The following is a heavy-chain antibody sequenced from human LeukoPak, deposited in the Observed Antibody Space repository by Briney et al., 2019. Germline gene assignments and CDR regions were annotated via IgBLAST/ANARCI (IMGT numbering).Heavy chain of an antibody. V-gene: IGHV1-8*01. Sequence: GASVKVSCKASGYTFTSSGINWVRQATGQGLEWMGWMNPNSGNTGYAQKFQGRVTMTRNTSISTAYMELSSLRSEDTAVYYCATETGIAAAVLDYWGQGTLVTVSS. D-gene: IGHD6-13*01. CDR3: ATETGIAAAVLDY. CDR1: GYTFTSSG. CDR2: MNPNSGNT. J-gene: IGHJ4*02.